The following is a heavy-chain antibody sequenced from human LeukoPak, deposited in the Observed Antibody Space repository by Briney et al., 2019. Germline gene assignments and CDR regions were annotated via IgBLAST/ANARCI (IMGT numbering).Heavy chain of an antibody. J-gene: IGHJ4*02. V-gene: IGHV3-7*03. CDR2: IKGDGSDT. Sequence: GGSLRLSCVASGFSFSSYWMSWVRQAPGKGLEWVANIKGDGSDTYYADSVRGRFTISGDNAKKSLYLQMSSLRAEDTAVYYCATQAYALFDYWGQGTLVTVSS. D-gene: IGHD2-2*01. CDR3: ATQAYALFDY. CDR1: GFSFSSYW.